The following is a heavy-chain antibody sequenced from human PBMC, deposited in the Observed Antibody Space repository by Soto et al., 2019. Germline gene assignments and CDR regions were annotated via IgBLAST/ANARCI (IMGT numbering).Heavy chain of an antibody. J-gene: IGHJ5*02. CDR1: GYSFTSYW. CDR2: IDPSDSYT. Sequence: PGESLKISCKGSGYSFTSYWISWVRQMPGKGLEWMGRIDPSDSYTNYSPSFQGHVTISADKSISTAYLQWSSLKASDTAMYYCAREYYYGSGSYLRLDWFDPWGQGTLVTVS. CDR3: AREYYYGSGSYLRLDWFDP. D-gene: IGHD3-10*01. V-gene: IGHV5-10-1*01.